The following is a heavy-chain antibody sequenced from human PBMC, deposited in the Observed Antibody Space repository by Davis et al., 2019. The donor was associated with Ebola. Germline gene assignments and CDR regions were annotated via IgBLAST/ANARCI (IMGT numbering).Heavy chain of an antibody. D-gene: IGHD4-17*01. V-gene: IGHV3-11*06. CDR3: ARVYGDYVVRVDAFDI. CDR1: GFTFSDYY. Sequence: PGGSLRLSCAASGFTFSDYYMSWIRQAPGKGLEWVSYISSSSSYTNYADSVKGRFTISRDNAKNSLYLQMNSLRAEDTAVYYCARVYGDYVVRVDAFDIWGQGTMVTVSS. J-gene: IGHJ3*02. CDR2: ISSSSSYT.